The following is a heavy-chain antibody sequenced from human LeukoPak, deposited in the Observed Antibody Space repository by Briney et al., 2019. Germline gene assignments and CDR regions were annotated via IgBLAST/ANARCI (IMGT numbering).Heavy chain of an antibody. V-gene: IGHV3-21*04. D-gene: IGHD1-26*01. Sequence: GGSLRLSCAPSGFTFSSFSMSWVRQAPGKGLEWVSSISVNSSYIYYADSVKGRFTISRDNIKNSLYLQMNSLRAEDTAVYSCAKNLLGSGAYSWYFDLWGRGTLVTVSS. CDR3: AKNLLGSGAYSWYFDL. CDR2: ISVNSSYI. CDR1: GFTFSSFS. J-gene: IGHJ2*01.